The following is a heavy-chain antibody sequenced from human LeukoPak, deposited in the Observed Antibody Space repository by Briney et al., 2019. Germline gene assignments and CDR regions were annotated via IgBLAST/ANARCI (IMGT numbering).Heavy chain of an antibody. J-gene: IGHJ4*02. CDR1: GFTFSRHW. CDR2: INSDASDT. V-gene: IGHV3-74*01. CDR3: AKDFWSGYYPHY. D-gene: IGHD3-3*01. Sequence: GGSLRLSCAASGFTFSRHWMHWVRQAPGKGLVWISRINSDASDTNYADSVKGRFTMSRDNSKNTLYLQMNSLRAEDTAVYYCAKDFWSGYYPHYWGQGTLVAVSS.